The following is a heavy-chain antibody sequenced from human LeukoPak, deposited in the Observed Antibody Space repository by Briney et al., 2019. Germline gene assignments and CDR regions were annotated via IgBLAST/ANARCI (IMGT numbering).Heavy chain of an antibody. Sequence: ASVKVSCEASGYTFTGYYMHWVRQAPGQGLEWMGWINPNSGGTNYAQKFQGRVTMTRDTSISTAYMELSRLRSDDTAVYYCARGVGATEPADYWGQGTLVTVSS. CDR3: ARGVGATEPADY. J-gene: IGHJ4*02. V-gene: IGHV1-2*02. CDR1: GYTFTGYY. CDR2: INPNSGGT. D-gene: IGHD1-26*01.